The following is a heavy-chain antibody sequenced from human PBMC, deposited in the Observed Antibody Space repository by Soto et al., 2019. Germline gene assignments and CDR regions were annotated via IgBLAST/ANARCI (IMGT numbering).Heavy chain of an antibody. J-gene: IGHJ4*02. CDR2: IYYSGST. CDR3: ARVWDSSGYPSDY. V-gene: IGHV4-61*01. Sequence: SETLSLTCTVSGGSIRSGSHYWSWMRQHPGKGLEWIGYIYYSGSTNYNPSLKSRVTISVDTSKNQFSLKLSSVTAADTAVYYCARVWDSSGYPSDYWGQGTLVTVSS. D-gene: IGHD3-22*01. CDR1: GGSIRSGSHY.